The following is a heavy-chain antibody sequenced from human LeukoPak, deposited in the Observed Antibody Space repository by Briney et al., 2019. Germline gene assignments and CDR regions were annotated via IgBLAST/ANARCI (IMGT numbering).Heavy chain of an antibody. D-gene: IGHD2-15*01. CDR1: GYTFTSYD. CDR3: ARDRGFECSGGSCYSGGGENWFDP. J-gene: IGHJ5*02. CDR2: MNPNSGNT. Sequence: ASVKVSCKASGYTFTSYDINWVRQATGQGLEWMGWMNPNSGNTGYAQKFQGRVTMTRNTSISTAYMELSSLRSEDTAVYYCARDRGFECSGGSCYSGGGENWFDPWGQGTLVTVSS. V-gene: IGHV1-8*01.